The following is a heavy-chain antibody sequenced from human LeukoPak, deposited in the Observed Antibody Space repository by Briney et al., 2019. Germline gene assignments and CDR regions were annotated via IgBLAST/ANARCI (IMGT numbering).Heavy chain of an antibody. J-gene: IGHJ4*02. Sequence: ASVKVSCTASGYTFTSYDFNWVRQATGQRPEWMGWMSPNSGDTGYAQKFQDRVTMTRNTYISTAYMELSSLRSDDTAVYYCARGPPNWGYDYWGPGTLVTVSS. V-gene: IGHV1-8*01. CDR3: ARGPPNWGYDY. CDR2: MSPNSGDT. CDR1: GYTFTSYD. D-gene: IGHD7-27*01.